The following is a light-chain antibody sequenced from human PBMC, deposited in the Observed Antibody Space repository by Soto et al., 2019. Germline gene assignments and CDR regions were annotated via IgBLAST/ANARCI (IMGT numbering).Light chain of an antibody. CDR3: NSYTTSSTLV. Sequence: QSALTQPASVSGSPGQSITISCTGSSSDVGGYNYVSWYQHHPGKAPKLLIYKVSDRPSGVSNRFSGSKSGNTASLTISGLQAEDEADYYCNSYTTSSTLVFGGGTQLTVL. V-gene: IGLV2-14*01. J-gene: IGLJ3*02. CDR1: SSDVGGYNY. CDR2: KVS.